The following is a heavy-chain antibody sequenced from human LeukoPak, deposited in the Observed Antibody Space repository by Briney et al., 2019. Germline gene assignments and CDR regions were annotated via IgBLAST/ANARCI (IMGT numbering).Heavy chain of an antibody. J-gene: IGHJ6*03. V-gene: IGHV1-2*02. Sequence: ASVKVSCKASGYTFTGYYMHWVRQAPGQGLEWMGWINLNSGGTNYAQKFQGRVTMTRYTSISTAYMELSRLRSDDTAVYYCARDSIVVVVAASSPYYMDVWGKGTTVAVSS. CDR1: GYTFTGYY. D-gene: IGHD2-15*01. CDR3: ARDSIVVVVAASSPYYMDV. CDR2: INLNSGGT.